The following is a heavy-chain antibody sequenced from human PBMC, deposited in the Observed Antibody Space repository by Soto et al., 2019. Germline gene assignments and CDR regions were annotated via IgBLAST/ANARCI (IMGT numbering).Heavy chain of an antibody. CDR1: GGSFSGYY. CDR2: INHSGST. J-gene: IGHJ4*02. CDR3: ARGRIIVVVVAAKKFDY. D-gene: IGHD2-15*01. Sequence: QVQLQQWGAGLLKPSETLSLTCAVYGGSFSGYYWSWIRQPPGKGLEWIGEINHSGSTNYNPSLKSRVTISVDTSKNQFALKLSSVTAADTAVYYCARGRIIVVVVAAKKFDYWGQGTLVTVSA. V-gene: IGHV4-34*01.